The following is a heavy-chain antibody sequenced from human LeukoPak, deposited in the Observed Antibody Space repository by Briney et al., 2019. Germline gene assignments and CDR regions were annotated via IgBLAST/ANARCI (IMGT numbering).Heavy chain of an antibody. V-gene: IGHV4-59*12. Sequence: SETLSLTCTVSGGSISGYYWSWIRQPPGKGVEWIGYIYYSGSSNYNPSLKSRVTISVDTSKNQFSLKLSSVTAADTAVYYCARDYSSSWYFDYWGQGTLVTVSS. CDR1: GGSISGYY. J-gene: IGHJ4*02. D-gene: IGHD6-13*01. CDR2: IYYSGSS. CDR3: ARDYSSSWYFDY.